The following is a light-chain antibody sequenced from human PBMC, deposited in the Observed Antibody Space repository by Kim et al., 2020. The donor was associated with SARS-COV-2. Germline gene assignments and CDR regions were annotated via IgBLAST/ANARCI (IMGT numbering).Light chain of an antibody. CDR2: AAS. CDR3: QKCDSAPWT. Sequence: AYVGDRVTITCRASQDISNYFAWFQLKPVKAPKLLIYAASALQPGVPSRFSGSGSGTDFTLTVTSLQPEDVATYYCQKCDSAPWTFGQGTKVDIK. J-gene: IGKJ1*01. CDR1: QDISNY. V-gene: IGKV1-27*01.